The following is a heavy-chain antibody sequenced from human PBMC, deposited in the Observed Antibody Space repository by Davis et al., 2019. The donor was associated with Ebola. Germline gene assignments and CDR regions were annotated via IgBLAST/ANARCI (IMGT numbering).Heavy chain of an antibody. D-gene: IGHD1-26*01. CDR1: GFTFGDYA. CDR2: ISGSGGRT. CDR3: AKDQWEDDYWYFDH. J-gene: IGHJ2*01. V-gene: IGHV3-23*01. Sequence: GESLKISCTASGFTFGDYAMSWVRQAPGKGLEWVSAISGSGGRTNYADSVKGRFTISRDNSKNTLYLQMNSPRAEDTAVYYCAKDQWEDDYWYFDHWGRGTLVTVSS.